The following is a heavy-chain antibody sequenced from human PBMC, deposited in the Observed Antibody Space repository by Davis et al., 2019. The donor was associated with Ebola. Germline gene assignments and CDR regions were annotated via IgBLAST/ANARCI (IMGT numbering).Heavy chain of an antibody. J-gene: IGHJ4*02. CDR2: IYTGDSDT. V-gene: IGHV5-51*01. Sequence: KDSCKGSAYSFTSYWIGCVRQMPGKGLEWMGIIYTGDSDTRYSPSFQGQVTISADKSISTVHLQWSSLEASDTAMYYCARREGSSWPFDYWGQGTLVTVSS. CDR3: ARREGSSWPFDY. CDR1: AYSFTSYW. D-gene: IGHD6-13*01.